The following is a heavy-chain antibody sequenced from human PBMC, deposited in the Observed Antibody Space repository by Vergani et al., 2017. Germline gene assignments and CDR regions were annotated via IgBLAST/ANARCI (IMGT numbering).Heavy chain of an antibody. CDR2: ISYDGSNK. J-gene: IGHJ4*02. CDR1: GFTFSSYG. CDR3: AKDSGTMVRGFFDY. D-gene: IGHD3-10*01. V-gene: IGHV3-30*18. Sequence: QVQLVESGGGVVQPGRSLRLSCAASGFTFSSYGMHWVRQAPCKGLEWVAVISYDGSNKYYADSVKGRFTISRDNSKNTLYLQMNSLRAEDTAVYYCAKDSGTMVRGFFDYWGQGTLVTVSS.